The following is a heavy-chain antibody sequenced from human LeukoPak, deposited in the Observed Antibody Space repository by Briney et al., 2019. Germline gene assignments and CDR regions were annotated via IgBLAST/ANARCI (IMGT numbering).Heavy chain of an antibody. D-gene: IGHD6-19*01. CDR3: ARGSLYSSGRGWYFDL. Sequence: SETLSLTCTVSGGSINSYYWSWIRQPPGKGLEWIGHIYYRGGTNYNSSLKSRVTISVDTSNNQFSLKLTSVTAADTAMYYCARGSLYSSGRGWYFDLWGRGTLVTVSS. J-gene: IGHJ2*01. CDR1: GGSINSYY. CDR2: IYYRGGT. V-gene: IGHV4-59*01.